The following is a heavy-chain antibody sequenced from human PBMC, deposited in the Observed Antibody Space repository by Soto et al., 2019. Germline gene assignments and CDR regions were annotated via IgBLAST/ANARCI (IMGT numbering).Heavy chain of an antibody. CDR2: IYYSGST. D-gene: IGHD3-22*01. V-gene: IGHV4-31*03. CDR3: ARVLQSYYYDSSGYMT. J-gene: IGHJ5*02. Sequence: SETLSLTCTVSGGSISIGGYYWSWIRQHPGKGLEWIGYIYYSGSTYYNPSLKSRVTISVDTSKNQFSLKLSSVTAADTAVYYCARVLQSYYYDSSGYMTWGQGTLVTVSS. CDR1: GGSISIGGYY.